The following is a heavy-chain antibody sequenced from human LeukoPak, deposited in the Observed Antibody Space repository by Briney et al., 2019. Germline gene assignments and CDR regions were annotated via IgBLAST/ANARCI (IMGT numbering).Heavy chain of an antibody. CDR3: ARGRGAYCGGDCSYFDY. V-gene: IGHV1-8*01. CDR1: GYTFTSYD. D-gene: IGHD2-21*02. Sequence: ASVKVSCKASGYTFTSYDINWVRQATGQGLEWMGWMNPNSGNTGYAQKFQGRVTMTRNTSISTAYMALSSLRSADTAVYYCARGRGAYCGGDCSYFDYWGQGTLVTVSS. J-gene: IGHJ4*02. CDR2: MNPNSGNT.